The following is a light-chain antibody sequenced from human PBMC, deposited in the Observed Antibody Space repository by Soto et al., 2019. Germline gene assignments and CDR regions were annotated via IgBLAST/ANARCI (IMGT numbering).Light chain of an antibody. J-gene: IGKJ2*01. Sequence: EIVLTQSPGILSLSPGERATLSCRASQSVSGNYLAWYQQKPGQSPRLLIYGSADRATGIPDRFSGSGSGTDFTLTISRVEPEDFAVYYCEQYGSSPPYTFGQGTKVEIK. CDR1: QSVSGNY. CDR2: GSA. V-gene: IGKV3-20*01. CDR3: EQYGSSPPYT.